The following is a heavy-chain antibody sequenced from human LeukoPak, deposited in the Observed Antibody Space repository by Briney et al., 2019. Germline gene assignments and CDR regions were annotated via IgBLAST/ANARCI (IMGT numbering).Heavy chain of an antibody. V-gene: IGHV4-61*02. Sequence: SETLSLTCTVSGGSISSGSYYWSWIRQPAGKGLEWIGRIYTSGSTNYNPSLKSRVTISVDTSENQFSLKLSSVTAADTAVYYCARDYPCNYDILTGYCNDAFDIWGQGTMVTVSS. CDR2: IYTSGST. D-gene: IGHD3-9*01. J-gene: IGHJ3*02. CDR1: GGSISSGSYY. CDR3: ARDYPCNYDILTGYCNDAFDI.